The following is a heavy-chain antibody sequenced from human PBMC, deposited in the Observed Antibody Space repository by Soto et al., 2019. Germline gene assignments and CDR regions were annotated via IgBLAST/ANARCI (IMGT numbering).Heavy chain of an antibody. CDR1: GASISSINYY. CDR2: ISYSGST. V-gene: IGHV4-39*01. D-gene: IGHD1-1*01. CDR3: ARPSNWDDVLDAFDI. J-gene: IGHJ3*02. Sequence: QLQLQESGPGLVKPSETLSLTCTVSGASISSINYYWGWMRQPPGRGLEWIGSISYSGSTHYNPSLKSRVTISVATSKNQFSLKLSSVTAADTAVYYCARPSNWDDVLDAFDIWGQGTMVTVSS.